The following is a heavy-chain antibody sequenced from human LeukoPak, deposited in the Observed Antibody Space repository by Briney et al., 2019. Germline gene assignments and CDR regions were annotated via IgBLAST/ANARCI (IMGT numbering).Heavy chain of an antibody. CDR1: GGSVSSGSYY. Sequence: TSETLSLTCTVSGGSVSSGSYYWSWIRQPPGKGLEWIGYIYYSGSTNYNPSLKSRVTISVDTSKNQFSLKLSSVTAAGTAVYYCATSPDSSGWYIYWGQGTLVTVSS. J-gene: IGHJ4*02. D-gene: IGHD6-19*01. CDR2: IYYSGST. CDR3: ATSPDSSGWYIY. V-gene: IGHV4-61*01.